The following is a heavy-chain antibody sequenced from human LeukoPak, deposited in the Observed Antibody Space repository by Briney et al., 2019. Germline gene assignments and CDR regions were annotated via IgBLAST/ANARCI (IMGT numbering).Heavy chain of an antibody. V-gene: IGHV1-3*03. Sequence: ASVKVSCKASGYIFTSYAMHWMRQAPGQRLEWMGWINAGNGNTKYSQELQGRGTFTRDTSASTAYMELRSLRSEDMAVYYCARGGTAMAYEYWGQGTLVTVSS. D-gene: IGHD5-18*01. CDR2: INAGNGNT. CDR3: ARGGTAMAYEY. J-gene: IGHJ4*02. CDR1: GYIFTSYA.